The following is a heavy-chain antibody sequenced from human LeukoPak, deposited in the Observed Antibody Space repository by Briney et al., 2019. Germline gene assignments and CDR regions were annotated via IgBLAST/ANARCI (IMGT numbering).Heavy chain of an antibody. CDR1: RGSISSGNYY. CDR2: FHTRGST. J-gene: IGHJ4*02. Sequence: PSETLSLTCTVSRGSISSGNYYWSWIRQPAGKGPEWIGRFHTRGSTNYNPSLKSRVSISVDRSKKQFSLKLTSVTAADTALYYCAIRFGRLEAGGTPFDSWGQGTLVTVSS. D-gene: IGHD6-13*01. CDR3: AIRFGRLEAGGTPFDS. V-gene: IGHV4-61*02.